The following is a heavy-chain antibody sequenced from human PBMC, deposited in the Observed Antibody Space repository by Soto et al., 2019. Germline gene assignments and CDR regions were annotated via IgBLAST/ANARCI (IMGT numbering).Heavy chain of an antibody. V-gene: IGHV4-59*08. J-gene: IGHJ4*02. CDR1: GGSTTSYY. Sequence: SETLSLTCTVSGGSTTSYYWSWIRQPPGKGLEWIGYIYYSGSTYYNPSLKSRVTISVDTSKNQFSLKLSSVTAADTAVYFCARGELRFNYYFDYWGQGALVTVSS. CDR2: IYYSGST. CDR3: ARGELRFNYYFDY. D-gene: IGHD3-3*01.